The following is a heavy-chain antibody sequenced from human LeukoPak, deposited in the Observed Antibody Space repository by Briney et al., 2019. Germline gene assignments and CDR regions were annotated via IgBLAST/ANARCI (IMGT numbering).Heavy chain of an antibody. D-gene: IGHD6-6*01. J-gene: IGHJ5*01. CDR2: ISGSGRDI. CDR1: GFTFSDSY. V-gene: IGHV3-11*04. Sequence: GGSLRLSCAASGFTFSDSYMTWVRQAPGKGVEWVAYISGSGRDINYSDSVKGRFTISRDNAKNSLYLQMGSLRVEDTAVYYCTRDPRHFDSCGQGTLVTVSS. CDR3: TRDPRHFDS.